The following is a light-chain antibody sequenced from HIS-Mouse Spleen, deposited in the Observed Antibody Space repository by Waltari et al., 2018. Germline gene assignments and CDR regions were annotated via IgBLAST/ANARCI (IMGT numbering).Light chain of an antibody. V-gene: IGKV1-39*01. J-gene: IGKJ3*01. CDR1: QSISSY. Sequence: DIQMTQSPSSLSASVGDRVTITCRASQSISSYLIWYQQKPGKAPKLLIYAASSLRSGVPLRFSGSGAGKDFTLTISSLAPEDFATYYCQHSYSTPGTLGPGTTVDIK. CDR3: QHSYSTPGT. CDR2: AAS.